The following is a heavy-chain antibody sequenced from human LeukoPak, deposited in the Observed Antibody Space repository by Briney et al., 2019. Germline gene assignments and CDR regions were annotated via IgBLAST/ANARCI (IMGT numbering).Heavy chain of an antibody. D-gene: IGHD3-22*01. CDR1: GFNFRSYA. CDR2: ISASGTST. Sequence: GGSLRLSCAASGFNFRSYAMSWVRQAPGKGLEWVLAISASGTSTYYADSVKGRFTISRDNSKNTLYLQMNSLRAEDAAVYYCEGTYYYDSSDDYWGQGTLVTVSS. CDR3: EGTYYYDSSDDY. J-gene: IGHJ4*02. V-gene: IGHV3-23*01.